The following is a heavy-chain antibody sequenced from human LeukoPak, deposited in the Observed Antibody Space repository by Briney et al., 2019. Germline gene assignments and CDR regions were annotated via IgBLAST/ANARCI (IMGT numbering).Heavy chain of an antibody. Sequence: SGTLSLTCAVSGVSISTSEWWIWVRPPPGQGLEWIGEIHRDGRTRYNPSLTSRVTMSMDYSKNQFSLNVRFVTAADTAIYYCGKTDIYFNPIDYWGPGSLVTVSS. J-gene: IGHJ4*02. CDR2: IHRDGRT. CDR1: GVSISTSEW. D-gene: IGHD3-9*01. V-gene: IGHV4-4*02. CDR3: GKTDIYFNPIDY.